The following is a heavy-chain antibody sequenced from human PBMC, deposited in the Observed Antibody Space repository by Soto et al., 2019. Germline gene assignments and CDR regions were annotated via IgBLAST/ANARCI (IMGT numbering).Heavy chain of an antibody. D-gene: IGHD6-25*01. J-gene: IGHJ4*02. V-gene: IGHV1-3*04. CDR3: ARASPPSRYDTGWTNFDY. CDR2: INTGNGGT. Sequence: ASVKVSCKASGYTFVTYVMHWVRQAPGQRFEWMGWINTGNGGTIYSQNFQGRVTITRDTSASTVYMEMSSMRSEDTAVYYCARASPPSRYDTGWTNFDYWGQGTLVTVSS. CDR1: GYTFVTYV.